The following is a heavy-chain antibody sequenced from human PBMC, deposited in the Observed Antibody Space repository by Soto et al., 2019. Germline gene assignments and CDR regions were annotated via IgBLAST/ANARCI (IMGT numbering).Heavy chain of an antibody. D-gene: IGHD6-6*01. CDR3: AASYTSSSVSDF. Sequence: QMQLVQSGPEVKMPGTSVKVSCKASGFNFTTFAVQWVRQARGQRLEWMGWIVIGSGNTNFAQKFQERVSITRDMSTTTAYMEMSSLTSEDTAVYYCAASYTSSSVSDFWGQGTLVTVSS. CDR1: GFNFTTFA. CDR2: IVIGSGNT. V-gene: IGHV1-58*01. J-gene: IGHJ4*02.